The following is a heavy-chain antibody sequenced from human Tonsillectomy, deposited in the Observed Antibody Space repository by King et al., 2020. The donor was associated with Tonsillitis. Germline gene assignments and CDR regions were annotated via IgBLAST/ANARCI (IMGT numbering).Heavy chain of an antibody. Sequence: VQLVQSGTEMKKPGASVKVSCRASGYTFSIQGMTWVRQAPGQGLEWMGWISGYNGDTKYAQRLQGRVTMTTDTSTSTAYLELRNLRSDDTAVYFCTRSRATEHASYFENWGQGTLVTVSS. V-gene: IGHV1-18*01. CDR3: TRSRATEHASYFEN. CDR1: GYTFSIQG. J-gene: IGHJ4*02. D-gene: IGHD5-24*01. CDR2: ISGYNGDT.